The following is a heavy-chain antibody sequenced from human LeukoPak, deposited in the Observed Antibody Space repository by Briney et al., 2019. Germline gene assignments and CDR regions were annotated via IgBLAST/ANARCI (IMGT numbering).Heavy chain of an antibody. Sequence: GGSLRLSCASSGFTLSTYWMTWVRQAPGKGLEWVANIYQDGSDQYYVDSVKGRFTITRDNAKNSLYLQMNSLRAEDTAVYYCARGRWSFDYWGQGTLVTVSS. D-gene: IGHD4/OR15-4a*01. CDR1: GFTLSTYW. J-gene: IGHJ4*02. CDR2: IYQDGSDQ. V-gene: IGHV3-7*01. CDR3: ARGRWSFDY.